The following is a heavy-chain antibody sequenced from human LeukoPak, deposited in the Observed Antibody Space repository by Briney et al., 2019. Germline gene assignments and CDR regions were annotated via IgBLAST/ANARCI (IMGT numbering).Heavy chain of an antibody. J-gene: IGHJ6*03. Sequence: KPSETLSLTCTVSGGSISSYYWSWIRQPPGKGLEWIGYIYYSGSTNYNPSLKSRVTISVDTSKNQFSLKLSSVTAADTAVYYCARGEFGTVTLHYYYYYMDVWGKGTTVTVSS. CDR2: IYYSGST. CDR3: ARGEFGTVTLHYYYYYMDV. V-gene: IGHV4-59*01. D-gene: IGHD4-11*01. CDR1: GGSISSYY.